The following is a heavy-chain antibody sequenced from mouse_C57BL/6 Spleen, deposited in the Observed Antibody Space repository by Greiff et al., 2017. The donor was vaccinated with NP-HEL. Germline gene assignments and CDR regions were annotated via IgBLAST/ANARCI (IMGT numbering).Heavy chain of an antibody. CDR2: IDPSDSYT. V-gene: IGHV1-69*01. CDR1: GYTFTSYW. CDR3: ATSTVVDAMDY. D-gene: IGHD1-1*01. Sequence: VKLQQPGAELVMPGASVKLSCKASGYTFTSYWMHWVKQRPGQGLEWIGEIDPSDSYTNYNQKFKGKSTLTVDKSSSTAYMQLSSLTSEDSAVYYCATSTVVDAMDYWGQGTSVTVSS. J-gene: IGHJ4*01.